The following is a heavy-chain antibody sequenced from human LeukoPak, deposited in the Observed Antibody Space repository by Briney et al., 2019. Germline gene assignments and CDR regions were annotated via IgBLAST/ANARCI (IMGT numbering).Heavy chain of an antibody. D-gene: IGHD3-10*01. Sequence: GASVKVSCKASGYAFTSYYMHWVRQAPGQGLEWMGIINPSGGSTSYAQKFQGRVTMTRDTSTSTAYMELSSLRSEDTAVYYCAADSFGEGVVNWGQGTLVTVSS. CDR1: GYAFTSYY. CDR2: INPSGGST. J-gene: IGHJ4*02. CDR3: AADSFGEGVVN. V-gene: IGHV1-46*01.